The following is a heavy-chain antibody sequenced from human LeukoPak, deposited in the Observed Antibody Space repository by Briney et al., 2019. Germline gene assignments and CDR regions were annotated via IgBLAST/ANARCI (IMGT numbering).Heavy chain of an antibody. J-gene: IGHJ6*02. V-gene: IGHV4-34*01. CDR3: AILLNQLLHRHYFYYGMDV. D-gene: IGHD2-2*01. CDR1: GGSFSGYY. CDR2: INHSGST. Sequence: SETLSLTCAVYGGSFSGYYWSWIRQPPGKGLEWIGEINHSGSTNYNPSLKSRVTISVDTSKNQFSLKLSSVTAADTAVYYCAILLNQLLHRHYFYYGMDVWGQGTTVTVSS.